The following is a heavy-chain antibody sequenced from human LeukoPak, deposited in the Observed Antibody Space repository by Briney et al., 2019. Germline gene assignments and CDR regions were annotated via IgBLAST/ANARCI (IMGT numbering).Heavy chain of an antibody. CDR2: IKKDGSEK. CDR3: ARDKYYDFWSGHYGPGTTYYYYYYGMDV. D-gene: IGHD3-3*01. CDR1: EFTFSNNG. J-gene: IGHJ6*02. V-gene: IGHV3-7*01. Sequence: PAGSLRLSCVASEFTFSNNGMSWVRQAPGKGQGWVANIKKDGSEKYYVDSVKGRFTISRDNGKNSLYLQMNSMRAEDTAVYYCARDKYYDFWSGHYGPGTTYYYYYYGMDVWGHGTTVTVSS.